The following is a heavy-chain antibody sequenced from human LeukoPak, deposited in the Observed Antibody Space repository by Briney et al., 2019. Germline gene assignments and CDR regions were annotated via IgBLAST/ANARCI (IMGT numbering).Heavy chain of an antibody. CDR1: GFTFSSYA. CDR3: ARVSAKYSSSSEFDY. V-gene: IGHV3-30-3*01. CDR2: ISYDGSNK. J-gene: IGHJ4*02. Sequence: PGGSLRLSCAASGFTFSSYAMHWVRQAPGKGLEWVAVISYDGSNKYYADSVKGRFTISRDNSKNTLYLQMNSLRAEDTAVYYCARVSAKYSSSSEFDYWGQGTLVTVSS. D-gene: IGHD6-6*01.